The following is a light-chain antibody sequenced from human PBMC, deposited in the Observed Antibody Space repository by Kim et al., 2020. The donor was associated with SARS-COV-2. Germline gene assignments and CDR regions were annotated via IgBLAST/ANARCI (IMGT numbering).Light chain of an antibody. J-gene: IGKJ5*01. Sequence: DIQMTQSPSSLSASVGDRVTITCRASQNIRNSLAWFQQKPGKAPKSLIYGASTLQSGVPSRFSGGGSGTDSTLTISSLQPEDFAIYFCCHDSGYPITFGQGTRLEIK. V-gene: IGKV1-16*01. CDR1: QNIRNS. CDR2: GAS. CDR3: CHDSGYPIT.